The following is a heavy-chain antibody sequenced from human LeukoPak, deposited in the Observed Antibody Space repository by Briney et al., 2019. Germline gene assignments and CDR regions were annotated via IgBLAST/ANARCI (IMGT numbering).Heavy chain of an antibody. CDR1: GGTFSSYA. D-gene: IGHD3-10*01. J-gene: IGHJ5*02. CDR3: ARASSRVAKGNRYNWSDP. V-gene: IGHV1-69*01. CDR2: SIPIFGTA. Sequence: ASVKVSCKASGGTFSSYAISWVRQAPGQGLEWRGGSIPIFGTANYAQKFQGRVTITADESTSTAYMGLSSLRAADTAVYYCARASSRVAKGNRYNWSDPWGQRTLVTVSS.